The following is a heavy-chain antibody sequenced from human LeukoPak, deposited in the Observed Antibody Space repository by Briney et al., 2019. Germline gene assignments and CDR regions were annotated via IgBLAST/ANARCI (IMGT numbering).Heavy chain of an antibody. CDR3: ARLNWNDAYNWFDP. CDR2: MYTSGST. D-gene: IGHD1-1*01. CDR1: GGSVISDNYY. Sequence: SETLSLTCTVSGGSVISDNYYWSWIRQPAGKGLEWIGRMYTSGSTNYNPSLKSRVTISLDTSKNQFSLKLSSVTAADTAMYYCARLNWNDAYNWFDPWGQGTLVTVSS. V-gene: IGHV4-61*02. J-gene: IGHJ5*02.